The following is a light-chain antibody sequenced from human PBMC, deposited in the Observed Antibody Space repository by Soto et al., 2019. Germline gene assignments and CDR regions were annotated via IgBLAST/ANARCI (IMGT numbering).Light chain of an antibody. CDR1: QTVGTC. CDR2: RAS. J-gene: IGKJ5*01. CDR3: QQHYQWPIT. Sequence: EIVLTQSPAILSVSPGERASLSCRASQTVGTCLAWYQQKPGQAPRLLLYRASTRATGIAARFSGSGSGTEFTLTINSLQSEDFAVYYCQQHYQWPITFGQGTRLEIK. V-gene: IGKV3D-15*01.